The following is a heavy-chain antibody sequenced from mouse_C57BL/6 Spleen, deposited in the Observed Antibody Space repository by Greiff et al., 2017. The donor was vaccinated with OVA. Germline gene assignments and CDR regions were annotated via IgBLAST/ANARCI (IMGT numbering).Heavy chain of an antibody. CDR1: GYTFTSYW. J-gene: IGHJ1*03. D-gene: IGHD2-10*02. CDR2: IDPSDSYT. Sequence: QVQLQQPGAELVMPGASVKLSCKASGYTFTSYWMHWVKQRPGQGLEWIGEIDPSDSYTNYNQKFKGKSTLTVDKSSSTAYMQLSSLTSEDSAVYYCASYDWYFDVWGTGTTVTVSS. V-gene: IGHV1-69*01. CDR3: ASYDWYFDV.